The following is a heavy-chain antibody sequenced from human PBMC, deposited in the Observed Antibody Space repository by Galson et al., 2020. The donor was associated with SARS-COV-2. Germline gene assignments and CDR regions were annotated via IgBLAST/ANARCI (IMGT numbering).Heavy chain of an antibody. CDR1: GGSFSGYY. V-gene: IGHV4-34*01. Sequence: SETLSLTCAVYGGSFSGYYWSWIRQPPGKGLEWIGEINHSGSTNYNPSLKSRVTISVDTSKNQFSLKLSSVTAADTAVYYCARDRYSSGWYLGYNWFDPWGQGTLVTVSS. D-gene: IGHD6-19*01. CDR3: ARDRYSSGWYLGYNWFDP. J-gene: IGHJ5*02. CDR2: INHSGST.